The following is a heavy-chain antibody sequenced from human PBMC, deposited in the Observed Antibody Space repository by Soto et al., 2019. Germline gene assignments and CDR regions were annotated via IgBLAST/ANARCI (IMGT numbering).Heavy chain of an antibody. V-gene: IGHV3-74*03. CDR2: ISFDGTAT. CDR3: VRDGRRRGHPFDI. Sequence: EVQLVESGGGLVQPGGSLRLSCAASGFSFSSSWMHWVRQAPGKGLVWVSRISFDGTATTSADAVKGRFIISRDNAKNTLSLQMHNLRADDTVMYYCVRDGRRRGHPFDIWGQGTLVSVSS. D-gene: IGHD3-10*01. CDR1: GFSFSSSW. J-gene: IGHJ3*02.